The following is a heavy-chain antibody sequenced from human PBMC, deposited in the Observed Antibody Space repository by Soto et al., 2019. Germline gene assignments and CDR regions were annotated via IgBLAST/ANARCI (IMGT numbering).Heavy chain of an antibody. CDR1: GFTFSSYG. CDR3: AKEGRIAAAGDFHY. J-gene: IGHJ4*02. Sequence: PGGSLRLSCAASGFTFSSYGMHWVRQAPGKGLEWVAVISYDGSNKYYADSVKGRFTISRDNSKNTLYLQMNSLRAEDTAVYYCAKEGRIAAAGDFHYWGQGTLVTVSS. CDR2: ISYDGSNK. D-gene: IGHD6-13*01. V-gene: IGHV3-30*18.